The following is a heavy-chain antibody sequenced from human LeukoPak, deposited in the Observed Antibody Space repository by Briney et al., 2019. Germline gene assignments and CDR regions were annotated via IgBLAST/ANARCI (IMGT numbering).Heavy chain of an antibody. CDR3: ARRGGIVVVPAIDI. CDR2: IYYSGST. D-gene: IGHD2-2*01. J-gene: IGHJ3*02. CDR1: GGSISSSSYY. V-gene: IGHV4-39*01. Sequence: SETLSLTCTVSGGSISSSSYYWGWIRQPPGKGLEWIGSIYYSGSTYYNPSLKSRVTISVDTSKNQFSLNLSSVTAADTAVYYCARRGGIVVVPAIDIWGQGTMVTVSS.